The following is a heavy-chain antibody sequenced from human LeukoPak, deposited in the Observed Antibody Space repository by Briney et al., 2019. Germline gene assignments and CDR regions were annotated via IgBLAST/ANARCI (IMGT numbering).Heavy chain of an antibody. D-gene: IGHD3-9*01. CDR3: ARGRWGLRYFDC. Sequence: SETLSLTCAVYGGSFSGYYWSWIRQPPGKGLEWIGEINHSGSTNYNPSLKSRVTISVDTSKNQFSLKLSSVTAADTAVYYRARGRWGLRYFDCWGQGTLVTVSS. V-gene: IGHV4-34*01. CDR2: INHSGST. J-gene: IGHJ4*02. CDR1: GGSFSGYY.